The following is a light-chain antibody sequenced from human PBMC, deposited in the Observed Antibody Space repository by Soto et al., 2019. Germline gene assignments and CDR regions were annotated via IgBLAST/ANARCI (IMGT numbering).Light chain of an antibody. CDR1: QSVLYSSNNKNY. Sequence: DIVMTQSPDSLAVSLGERATINCKSSQSVLYSSNNKNYLAWYQQKPGQPPKLLIYWASTRESGVPDRFSGSGSGTDFTLTISSLQAEDVAVYYCQQYYSTPPKFCQGTKVEIK. CDR3: QQYYSTPPK. CDR2: WAS. J-gene: IGKJ1*01. V-gene: IGKV4-1*01.